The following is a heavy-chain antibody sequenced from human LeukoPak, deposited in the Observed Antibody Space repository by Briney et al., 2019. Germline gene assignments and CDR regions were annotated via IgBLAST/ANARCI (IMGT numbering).Heavy chain of an antibody. V-gene: IGHV1-2*02. CDR3: SRGRELASSSDSVLEGY. D-gene: IGHD6-6*01. CDR1: GYTFTGYY. CDR2: INPNSGTT. Sequence: ASVKVSCKASGYTFTGYYMHWVRQAPGQGLEWMGWINPNSGTTSYEQKSQGRVTMTRDTSITTVYMELTRLTSDDTAVYYCSRGRELASSSDSVLEGYWGQGTLVTVSS. J-gene: IGHJ4*02.